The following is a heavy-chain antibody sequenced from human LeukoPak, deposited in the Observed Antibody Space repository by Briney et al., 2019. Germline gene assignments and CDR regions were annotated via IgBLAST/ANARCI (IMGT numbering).Heavy chain of an antibody. J-gene: IGHJ4*02. CDR2: ISAYNGNT. V-gene: IGHV1-18*01. CDR3: ARDQGWNYAVLDY. CDR1: GYTFTSYG. Sequence: ASVKVSFKASGYTFTSYGISWVRQAPGQGLEWMGWISAYNGNTNYAQKLQGRVTMTTDTSTSTAYVELRSLRSDDTAVYYCARDQGWNYAVLDYWGQGTLVTVSS. D-gene: IGHD1-7*01.